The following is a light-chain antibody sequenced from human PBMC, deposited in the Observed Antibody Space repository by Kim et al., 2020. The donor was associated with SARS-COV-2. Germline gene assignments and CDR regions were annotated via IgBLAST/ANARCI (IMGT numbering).Light chain of an antibody. CDR2: NND. J-gene: IGLJ2*01. CDR3: AAWDDSLSDVI. V-gene: IGLV1-44*01. Sequence: GQRVTISCSWVSSNIGSETVIWYQQFPGTAPKLLIYNNDQRPSGVPDRFSGSKSGTSASLAIDRLQSEDEADYYCAAWDDSLSDVIFGGGTQLTVL. CDR1: SSNIGSET.